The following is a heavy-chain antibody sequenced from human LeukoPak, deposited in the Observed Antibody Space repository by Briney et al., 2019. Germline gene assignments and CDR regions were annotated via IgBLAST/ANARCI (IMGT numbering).Heavy chain of an antibody. D-gene: IGHD3-10*01. V-gene: IGHV4-39*01. CDR2: ITYRGTS. Sequence: PSETLSLTCTVSSGSFSSSSYFCGWIRQSPGMGLEWIATITYRGTSYYNPSLKSRVTTSVDTSRNQFSLKLTSVTAADTAVYYCARLRGGVQLWGDWGQGALVSVSS. CDR3: ARLRGGVQLWGD. J-gene: IGHJ4*01. CDR1: SGSFSSSSYF.